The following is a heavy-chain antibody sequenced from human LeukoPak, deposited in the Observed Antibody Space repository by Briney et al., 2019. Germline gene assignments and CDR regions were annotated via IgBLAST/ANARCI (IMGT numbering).Heavy chain of an antibody. CDR2: ISGDGSST. J-gene: IGHJ5*02. CDR1: GFTFSSYW. CDR3: ARPSVGFDP. V-gene: IGHV3-74*01. Sequence: GGSLRLSCAASGFTFSSYWMHWVRQARGKGLVWLSRISGDGSSTSYADSVKGRFTISRDNAKNTLYLQMNSLRAEDTAMYYCARPSVGFDPWGQGTLVTVSS.